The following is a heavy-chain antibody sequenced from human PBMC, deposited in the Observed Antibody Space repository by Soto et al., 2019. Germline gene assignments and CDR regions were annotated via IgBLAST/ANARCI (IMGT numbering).Heavy chain of an antibody. D-gene: IGHD3-3*01. Sequence: SETLSLTCTVSIGSMTSTGDSWGWIRQPPGKGLDWIGSLFDSGNTHYNPSLKSRVTISVDMSKNQFSLRVTSLTAADTAVYFCARGRRFSGLDVWGQGTTVTVSS. J-gene: IGHJ6*02. CDR2: LFDSGNT. V-gene: IGHV4-39*02. CDR1: IGSMTSTGDS. CDR3: ARGRRFSGLDV.